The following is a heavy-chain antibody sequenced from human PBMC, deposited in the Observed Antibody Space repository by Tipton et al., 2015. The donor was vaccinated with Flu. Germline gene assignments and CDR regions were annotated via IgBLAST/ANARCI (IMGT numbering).Heavy chain of an antibody. CDR1: GFIFTDCY. CDR3: ARASSSGTYYGYPEVYVAMDV. Sequence: SLRLSCETSGFIFTDCYMTWIRQAPGMGLEWVAHIGPSGTPIHYGESVKGRFTISRDNTKKSMYLQMDNLRAEDTAVYYCARASSSGTYYGYPEVYVAMDVWGRGTTVTVSS. D-gene: IGHD1-26*01. V-gene: IGHV3-11*04. CDR2: IGPSGTPI. J-gene: IGHJ6*02.